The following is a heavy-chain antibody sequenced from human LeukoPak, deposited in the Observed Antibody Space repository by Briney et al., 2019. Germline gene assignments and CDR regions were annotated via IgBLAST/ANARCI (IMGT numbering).Heavy chain of an antibody. CDR3: ARRFDLGGDSSGPTRPWYFDL. CDR2: IYYSGST. J-gene: IGHJ2*01. CDR1: GGSISSYY. D-gene: IGHD3-22*01. V-gene: IGHV4-59*08. Sequence: SETLSLTCTVSGGSISSYYWSWIRQPPGKGLEWIGYIYYSGSTNYNPSLKSRVTISVDTSKNQFSLKLSSVTAADTAVYYCARRFDLGGDSSGPTRPWYFDLWGRGTLVTVSS.